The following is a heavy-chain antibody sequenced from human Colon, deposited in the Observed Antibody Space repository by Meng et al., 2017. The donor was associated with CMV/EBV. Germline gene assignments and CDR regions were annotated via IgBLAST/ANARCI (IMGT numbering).Heavy chain of an antibody. J-gene: IGHJ4*02. D-gene: IGHD6-13*01. CDR3: VRESWYFDF. Sequence: HVQVVQSGTGAKKHGAALPLPCKTAGYTFTANHLHRFLQAPGQGLAWMGWIYLQDGGTYFAQKFQDRVTLTRDTSITTAYMELGGLTSDGTAICYCVRESWYFDFWGEGTLVTVSS. CDR1: GYTFTANH. V-gene: IGHV1-2*02. CDR2: IYLQDGGT.